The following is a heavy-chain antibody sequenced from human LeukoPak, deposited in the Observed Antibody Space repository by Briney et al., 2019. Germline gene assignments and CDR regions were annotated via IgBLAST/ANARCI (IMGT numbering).Heavy chain of an antibody. J-gene: IGHJ6*02. CDR2: MSGSGGST. CDR3: AKGVTTMVRGVAYYYYYGMDV. Sequence: GGSLRLSCAASGFTFSSYAMSWVRQAPGKGLEWVSAMSGSGGSTYYADSVKGRFTISRDNSKNTLYLQMNSLRAEDTAVYYCAKGVTTMVRGVAYYYYYGMDVWGQGTTVTVSS. V-gene: IGHV3-23*01. D-gene: IGHD3-10*01. CDR1: GFTFSSYA.